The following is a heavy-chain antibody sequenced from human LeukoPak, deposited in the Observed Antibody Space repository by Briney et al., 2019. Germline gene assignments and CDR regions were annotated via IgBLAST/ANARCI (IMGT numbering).Heavy chain of an antibody. Sequence: SETLSLTCAVYGGSFSGYYWSWIRQPPGKGLEWIGEINHSGSTNYNPSLKSRVTISVDTSKNQFSLKLSSVTAADTAVYYCARAMTTAWFDPWGQGTLVTVSS. D-gene: IGHD4-17*01. CDR1: GGSFSGYY. CDR3: ARAMTTAWFDP. CDR2: INHSGST. V-gene: IGHV4-34*01. J-gene: IGHJ5*02.